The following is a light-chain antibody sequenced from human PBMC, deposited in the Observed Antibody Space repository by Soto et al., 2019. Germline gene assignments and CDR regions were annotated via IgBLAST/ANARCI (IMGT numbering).Light chain of an antibody. CDR1: QSIR. CDR2: AAS. V-gene: IGKV1-27*01. J-gene: IGKJ4*01. Sequence: DIQMTQSPSTLSASVGDRVTITCRASQSIRLAWYQQKPGKVPRLLIYAASTLQSGVPSRFSGSGSGTDFTLTISSLQPEDVATYYCQKYNSAVDTFGGGARWIS. CDR3: QKYNSAVDT.